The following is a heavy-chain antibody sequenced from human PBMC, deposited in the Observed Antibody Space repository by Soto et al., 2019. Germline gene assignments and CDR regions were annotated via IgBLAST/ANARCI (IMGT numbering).Heavy chain of an antibody. CDR2: IYYSGST. Sequence: SETLSLTCTVSGGSISSSSYYWGWIRQPPGKGLEWIGSIYYSGSTYYNPSLKSRVTISVDTSKNQFSLKLSSVTAADTAVYYCARKFGDRSSWFNYWGQGTLVTVYS. CDR3: ARKFGDRSSWFNY. CDR1: GGSISSSSYY. D-gene: IGHD6-13*01. J-gene: IGHJ4*02. V-gene: IGHV4-39*01.